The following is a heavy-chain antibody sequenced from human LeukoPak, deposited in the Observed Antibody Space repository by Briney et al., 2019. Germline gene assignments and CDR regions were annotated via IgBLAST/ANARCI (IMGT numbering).Heavy chain of an antibody. J-gene: IGHJ4*02. CDR3: AREPSIFGVVIGY. CDR2: INTDGSST. CDR1: GFTFSTYW. Sequence: GGSLRLSCAASGFTFSTYWMHWVRQAPGKGLVWVSRINTDGSSTSYADSVKGRFTISRDNAKNTLYLQMNSLRAEDTAVYYCAREPSIFGVVIGYWGQGTLVTVSS. V-gene: IGHV3-74*01. D-gene: IGHD3-3*01.